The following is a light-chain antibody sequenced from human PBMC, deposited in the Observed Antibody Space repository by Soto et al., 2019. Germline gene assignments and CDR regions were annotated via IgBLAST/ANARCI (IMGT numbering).Light chain of an antibody. CDR1: QSLLHGNGYNY. CDR3: MQTLKTPYT. V-gene: IGKV2-28*01. Sequence: DIVMTQSPLSLPVTPGEPASISCRSSQSLLHGNGYNYLDWYLQKPGKSPPLLIYLGSSRSSGVPDWLCRSGSGTDFTLKISRLEAEDVMVYYCMQTLKTPYTFSKGTKLAIK. CDR2: LGS. J-gene: IGKJ2*01.